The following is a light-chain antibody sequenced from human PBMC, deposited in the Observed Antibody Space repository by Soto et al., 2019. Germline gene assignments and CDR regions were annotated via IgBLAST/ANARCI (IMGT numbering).Light chain of an antibody. CDR2: DAS. Sequence: DIQMTQSPPSLSASVGDRVTITCQASQDIRNYLNWYQQKPGKAPKLLIYDASNLETRVPSRFSGSGSVTDFTFTISSLQPEDVATYYCQHYDELPFFGPGTKVYIK. V-gene: IGKV1-33*01. J-gene: IGKJ3*01. CDR1: QDIRNY. CDR3: QHYDELPF.